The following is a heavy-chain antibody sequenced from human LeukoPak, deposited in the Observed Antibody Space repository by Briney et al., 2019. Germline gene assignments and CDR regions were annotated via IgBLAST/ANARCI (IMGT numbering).Heavy chain of an antibody. J-gene: IGHJ5*02. CDR3: ARDNSGGSTWWFDP. Sequence: VASVKVSCKASGFTFTSYYMHWGRQAPGQGLEWMGIINPGGSYTSYAQKFQGRVTMTRDTSTSTVYMELSSLRSEDTAVYYCARDNSGGSTWWFDPWGQGTLVTVSS. CDR2: INPGGSYT. D-gene: IGHD2-15*01. CDR1: GFTFTSYY. V-gene: IGHV1-46*01.